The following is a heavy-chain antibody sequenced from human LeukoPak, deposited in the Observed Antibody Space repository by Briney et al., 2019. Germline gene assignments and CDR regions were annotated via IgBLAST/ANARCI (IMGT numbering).Heavy chain of an antibody. CDR3: AINGGGDSGYGNFDY. V-gene: IGHV3-9*01. D-gene: IGHD5-12*01. J-gene: IGHJ4*02. Sequence: GGSLRLSCAASGFTFSSYWMHWVRQAPGKGLEWVSGINWNSDSIGYADSVKGRFTTSRDNAKNSLYLQMNSLRAEDTAFYYCAINGGGDSGYGNFDYWGQGTLATVSS. CDR1: GFTFSSYW. CDR2: INWNSDSI.